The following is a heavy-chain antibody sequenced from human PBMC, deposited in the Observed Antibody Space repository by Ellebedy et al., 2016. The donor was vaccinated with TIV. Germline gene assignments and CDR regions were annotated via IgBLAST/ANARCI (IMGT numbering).Heavy chain of an antibody. CDR1: GFTFSDYY. CDR3: ARFRYTSVWQLGHNGLDC. V-gene: IGHV3-11*01. CDR2: IIIDGGAI. D-gene: IGHD6-19*01. Sequence: PGGSLRLSCPASGFTFSDYYMTWIRQAPGKGLEWISYIIIDGGAIYYADSVKGRITISRDNAAHSLYLQINSLRADDTAVYYCARFRYTSVWQLGHNGLDCWGQGTLVSVSS. J-gene: IGHJ4*02.